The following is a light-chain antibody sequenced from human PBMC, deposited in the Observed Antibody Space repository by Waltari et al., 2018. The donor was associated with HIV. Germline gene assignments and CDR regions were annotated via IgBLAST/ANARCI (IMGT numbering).Light chain of an antibody. V-gene: IGKV1-39*01. CDR2: ASC. CDR1: QNINNF. J-gene: IGKJ3*01. CDR3: LQSLSAPRT. Sequence: DILMTQSPSSLSASVGDTVTITCRASQNINNFLSWYQTKPAKAPQHLFSASCSVNNGVSPRFSGSGSGTDFTLTITDLQPEDFATYCGLQSLSAPRTSSPGTRVDVK.